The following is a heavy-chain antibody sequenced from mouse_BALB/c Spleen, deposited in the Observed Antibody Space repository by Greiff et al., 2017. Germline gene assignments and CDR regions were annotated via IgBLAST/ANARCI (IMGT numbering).Heavy chain of an antibody. Sequence: EVHLVESGGGLVQPGGSRKLSCAASGFTFSSFGMHWVRQAPEKGLEWVAYISSGSSTIYYADTVKGRFTISRDNPKNTLFLQMTSLRSEDTAMYYCARHYDYFFDYWGQGTTLTVSS. J-gene: IGHJ2*01. CDR1: GFTFSSFG. V-gene: IGHV5-17*02. CDR3: ARHYDYFFDY. D-gene: IGHD2-4*01. CDR2: ISSGSSTI.